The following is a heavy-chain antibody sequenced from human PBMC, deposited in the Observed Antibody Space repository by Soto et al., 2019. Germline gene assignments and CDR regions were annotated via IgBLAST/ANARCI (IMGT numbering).Heavy chain of an antibody. CDR2: IYSGGST. D-gene: IGHD2-8*01. CDR3: ARDRRTDNDCTNGVCYFDAFDI. Sequence: GGSLRLSCAASGFTVSSNYMSWVRQAPGKGLEWVSVIYSGGSTYYADSVKGRFTISRDNSKNTLYLQMNSLRAEDTAVYYCARDRRTDNDCTNGVCYFDAFDIWGQGTMVTVSS. CDR1: GFTVSSNY. V-gene: IGHV3-66*01. J-gene: IGHJ3*02.